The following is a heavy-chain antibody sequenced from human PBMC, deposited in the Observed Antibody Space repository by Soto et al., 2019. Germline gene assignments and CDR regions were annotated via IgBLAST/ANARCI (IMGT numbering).Heavy chain of an antibody. D-gene: IGHD1-20*01. CDR2: IGAGGGRA. CDR1: GFTFNSYA. CDR3: AKEGRITGPENEVDS. V-gene: IGHV3-23*01. Sequence: GGSLRLSCAASGFTFNSYAMNWVRQAPQRGLEWVSAIGAGGGRAYYADSVKGRFTISRDNSKNTLFLQMDSLRPEDTAVYYCAKEGRITGPENEVDSWGQGTLVTVSS. J-gene: IGHJ4*02.